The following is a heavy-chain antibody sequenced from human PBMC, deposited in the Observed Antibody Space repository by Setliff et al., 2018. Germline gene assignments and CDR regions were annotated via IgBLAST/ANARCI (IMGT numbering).Heavy chain of an antibody. D-gene: IGHD2-15*01. J-gene: IGHJ6*02. CDR1: GYTFTIYA. CDR3: ARDLGFCSGGSCSYYGMDV. V-gene: IGHV1-3*01. CDR2: INAGNGNT. Sequence: ASVKVSCKASGYTFTIYAIHWVRQAPGQRLEWMGWINAGNGNTKYSQKFQGRVTITRDTSASTAYMELSSLRSEDTAVYYCARDLGFCSGGSCSYYGMDVWGQGTTVTVSS.